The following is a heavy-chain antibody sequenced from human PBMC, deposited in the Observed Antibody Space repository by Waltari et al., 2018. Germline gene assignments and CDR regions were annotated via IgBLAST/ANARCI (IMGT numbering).Heavy chain of an antibody. D-gene: IGHD3-16*02. CDR1: GFTFSSYE. CDR2: ISSSGSTI. CDR3: ARMYYDYVWGSYRYKGYFDY. J-gene: IGHJ4*02. Sequence: EVQLVESGGGLVQPGGSLRLSCAASGFTFSSYEMNWVRQAPGTGLEWVSYISSSGSTIYYADSVKGRFTISRDNAKNSLYLQMNSLRAEDTAVYYCARMYYDYVWGSYRYKGYFDYWGQGTLVTVSS. V-gene: IGHV3-48*03.